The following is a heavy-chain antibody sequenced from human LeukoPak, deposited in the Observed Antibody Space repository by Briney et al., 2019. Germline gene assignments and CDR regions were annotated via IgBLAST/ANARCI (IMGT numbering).Heavy chain of an antibody. J-gene: IGHJ4*02. D-gene: IGHD3-22*01. Sequence: ASVKVSCKASGYTFTGYYMHWVRQAPGQGLEWMGWINPNSGGTNYAQKFQGRVTITADKSTSTAYMELSSLRSEDTAVYYCARDPYYYDSSGYYPLDYWGQGTLVTVSS. CDR1: GYTFTGYY. CDR3: ARDPYYYDSSGYYPLDY. V-gene: IGHV1-2*02. CDR2: INPNSGGT.